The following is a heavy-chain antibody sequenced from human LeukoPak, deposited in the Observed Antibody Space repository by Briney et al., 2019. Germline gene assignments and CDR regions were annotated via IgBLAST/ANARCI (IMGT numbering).Heavy chain of an antibody. CDR2: IKQDGSEK. CDR3: AKPSGNCVDY. Sequence: GGSLRLSCAASGFTFSSYWMSWVRQAPGKGLEWVANIKQDGSEKYYVDSVKGRFTISRDNAKNSLYLQMNSLRPEDTGVYFCAKPSGNCVDYWGQGTLVTVSS. V-gene: IGHV3-7*01. J-gene: IGHJ4*02. CDR1: GFTFSSYW. D-gene: IGHD1-26*01.